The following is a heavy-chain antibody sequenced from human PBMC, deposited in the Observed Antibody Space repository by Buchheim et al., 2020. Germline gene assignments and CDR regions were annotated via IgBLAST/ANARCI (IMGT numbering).Heavy chain of an antibody. CDR3: ARTTYYYDSSGYDYYYGMDV. V-gene: IGHV1-2*04. D-gene: IGHD3-22*01. J-gene: IGHJ6*02. CDR2: INPNSGGT. CDR1: GYTFTGYY. Sequence: QVQLVQSGAEVKKPGAPVKVSCKASGYTFTGYYMHWVRQAPGQGLEWMGWINPNSGGTNYAQKFQGWVTMTRDTSISTAYMELSRLRSDDTAVYYCARTTYYYDSSGYDYYYGMDVWGQGTT.